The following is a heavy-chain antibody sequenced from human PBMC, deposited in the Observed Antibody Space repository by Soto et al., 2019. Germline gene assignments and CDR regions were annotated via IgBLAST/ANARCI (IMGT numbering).Heavy chain of an antibody. J-gene: IGHJ4*02. D-gene: IGHD6-25*01. Sequence: SVKASCKASGGTFSSYAISWVRQAPGQGLEWMGGIIPIFGTANYAQKFQGRVTITADESTSTAYMELSSLRSEDTAVYYCARDTRAARGLFDYWGQGTLVTVS. CDR3: ARDTRAARGLFDY. CDR2: IIPIFGTA. CDR1: GGTFSSYA. V-gene: IGHV1-69*13.